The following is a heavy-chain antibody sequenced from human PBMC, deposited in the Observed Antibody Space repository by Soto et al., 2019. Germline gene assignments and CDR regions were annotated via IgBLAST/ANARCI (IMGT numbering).Heavy chain of an antibody. CDR2: IDWDDDK. CDR3: ARVPGYYDSSGFIGFDS. V-gene: IGHV2-70*01. D-gene: IGHD3-22*01. J-gene: IGHJ4*02. Sequence: SGPTLVNPTQTLTLTCTFSGFSLTTCGMCVAWIRQPPGKALEWLALIDWDDDKNYSTSLKTRLTISKDTSKNQVVLTMTNMDPVDTATYYCARVPGYYDSSGFIGFDSWGQGTLVTVSS. CDR1: GFSLTTCGMC.